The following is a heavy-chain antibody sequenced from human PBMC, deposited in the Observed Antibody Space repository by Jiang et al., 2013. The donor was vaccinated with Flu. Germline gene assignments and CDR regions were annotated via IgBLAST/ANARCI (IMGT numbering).Heavy chain of an antibody. CDR1: GGSLSSYY. Sequence: GSGLVKPSETLSLTCTLSGGSLSSYYWSWIRQPPGKGLEWIGYVYYTGSTNYNPSLKSRVTISVDTSKNHFSLKLSSVTAADTAVYYCARDTFTIPRVFQHWGQGTLVTVSS. CDR3: ARDTFTIPRVFQH. J-gene: IGHJ1*01. V-gene: IGHV4-59*13. CDR2: VYYTGST. D-gene: IGHD3-9*01.